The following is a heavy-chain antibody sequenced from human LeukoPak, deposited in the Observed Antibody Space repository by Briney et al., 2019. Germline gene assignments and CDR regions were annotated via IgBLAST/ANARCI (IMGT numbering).Heavy chain of an antibody. V-gene: IGHV1-69*05. D-gene: IGHD2-15*01. CDR2: IIPIFGTA. CDR3: ARSPGLALNWYFDL. Sequence: SVKVSCKASGGTLISYAISWVRQAPGQGLEWMGGIIPIFGTANYAQKFQGRVTITTDESSTTAYMELSSLRFEDTAVYYCARSPGLALNWYFDLWGRGTLVTVSS. CDR1: GGTLISYA. J-gene: IGHJ2*01.